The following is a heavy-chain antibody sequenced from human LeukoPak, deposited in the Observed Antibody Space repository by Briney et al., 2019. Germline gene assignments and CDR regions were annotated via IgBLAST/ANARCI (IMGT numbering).Heavy chain of an antibody. Sequence: GGSLRLSCAASGFTFSIYWMSWVRQVPGKGLEWVAVISYDGSNKYYADSVKGRFTISRDNAKNSLYLQMNSLRAEDTAVYYCASDYGGTPRAFDIWGQGTMVTVSS. CDR3: ASDYGGTPRAFDI. CDR2: ISYDGSNK. CDR1: GFTFSIYW. V-gene: IGHV3-30-3*01. J-gene: IGHJ3*02. D-gene: IGHD4-23*01.